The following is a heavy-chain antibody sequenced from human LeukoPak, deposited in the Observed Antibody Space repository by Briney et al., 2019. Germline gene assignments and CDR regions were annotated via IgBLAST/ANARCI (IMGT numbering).Heavy chain of an antibody. V-gene: IGHV3-48*03. J-gene: IGHJ6*03. CDR3: ARVQKSVTNFLNQLRFLEWLSPEAPNYYMDV. CDR1: GFTFSNYE. D-gene: IGHD3-3*01. Sequence: QTGGSLRLSCAASGFTFSNYEMNWVRQAPGKGLDWVAYISRGGRTVDYADSVKGRFTISRDNAKNSLYLQMNSLRAEDTAVYYCARVQKSVTNFLNQLRFLEWLSPEAPNYYMDVWGKGTTVTVSS. CDR2: ISRGGRTV.